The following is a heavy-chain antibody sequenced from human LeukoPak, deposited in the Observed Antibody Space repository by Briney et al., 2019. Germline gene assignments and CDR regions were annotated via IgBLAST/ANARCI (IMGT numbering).Heavy chain of an antibody. CDR2: MNPNSGNT. D-gene: IGHD3-10*01. Sequence: SVKVSCKASGYTFTSYDINWVRPATGQGLEWMGWMNPNSGNTGYTQKFQGRVTMTRNTSISTAYMELSSLRSEDTAVYYCARVQALLWFGELLRYYMDVWGKGTTVTVSS. J-gene: IGHJ6*03. V-gene: IGHV1-8*01. CDR3: ARVQALLWFGELLRYYMDV. CDR1: GYTFTSYD.